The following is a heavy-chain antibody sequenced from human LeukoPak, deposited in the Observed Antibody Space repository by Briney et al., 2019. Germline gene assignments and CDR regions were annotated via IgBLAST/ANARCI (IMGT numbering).Heavy chain of an antibody. V-gene: IGHV3-21*01. Sequence: GGSLRLSCAASGFTFSSYSMNWVRQAPGKGLEWVSSISSSSSYIYYADSVKGRFTISRDNAKNSLYLQMNSLRAEDTAVYYCAKGFDVLLWFGELSTTGYWGQGTLVTVSS. CDR3: AKGFDVLLWFGELSTTGY. CDR2: ISSSSSYI. CDR1: GFTFSSYS. J-gene: IGHJ4*02. D-gene: IGHD3-10*01.